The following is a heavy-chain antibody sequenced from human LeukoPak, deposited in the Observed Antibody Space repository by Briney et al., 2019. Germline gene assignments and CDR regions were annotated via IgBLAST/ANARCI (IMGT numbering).Heavy chain of an antibody. CDR1: GDSISSGVFY. V-gene: IGHV4-31*03. CDR3: ARDKAHNYFDY. J-gene: IGHJ4*02. Sequence: TLSLTCTVSGDSISSGVFYWSWIRQHPGKGLEWIGYISYSGSTYYTPSLESRVTISVDTSKNQFSLRLSSLTAADTAVYYCARDKAHNYFDYWGQGTVVTVSS. CDR2: ISYSGST.